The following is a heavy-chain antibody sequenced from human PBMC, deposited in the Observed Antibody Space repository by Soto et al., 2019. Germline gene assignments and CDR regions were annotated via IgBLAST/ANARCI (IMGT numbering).Heavy chain of an antibody. CDR3: ARIHWAQSSLDY. V-gene: IGHV4-30-2*01. Sequence: TLSLTCAASGGSIDSGAFSLSWIRQPPGKGLEWIGYVTHSGTAYSIPSLNGRLTLSVDSSQTQFSLKLTSVTAADSAFYYCARIHWAQSSLDYWGRGILVTVSS. D-gene: IGHD6-19*01. CDR2: VTHSGTA. J-gene: IGHJ4*02. CDR1: GGSIDSGAFS.